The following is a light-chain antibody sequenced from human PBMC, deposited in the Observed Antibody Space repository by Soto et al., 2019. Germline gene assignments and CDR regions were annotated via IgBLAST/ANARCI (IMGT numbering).Light chain of an antibody. Sequence: EIVMTQSPATLSVSPGESATLSCRASQSISSNLAWYQHKPGQAPRLLIYGASTRATDIAARFSGSGSGTEFTLIISSLQSEDVAVYYCQQKNNWPPVTFGQGTKVEIK. CDR2: GAS. CDR1: QSISSN. V-gene: IGKV3-15*01. CDR3: QQKNNWPPVT. J-gene: IGKJ1*01.